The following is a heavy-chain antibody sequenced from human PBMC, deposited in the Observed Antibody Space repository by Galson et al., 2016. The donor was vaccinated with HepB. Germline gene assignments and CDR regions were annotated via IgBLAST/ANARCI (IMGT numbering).Heavy chain of an antibody. CDR2: ISGSGRTI. V-gene: IGHV3-48*01. J-gene: IGHJ4*02. CDR1: GFTFSSHS. D-gene: IGHD6-19*01. CDR3: ARDLKKWLVSDY. Sequence: SLRLSCAASGFTFSSHSMNWVRQAPGKGLEWVSYISGSGRTIYYADSVKGRFTISRDNANNSLYLQMNSLRAEDTAVYYCARDLKKWLVSDYWGQGTLVTVSA.